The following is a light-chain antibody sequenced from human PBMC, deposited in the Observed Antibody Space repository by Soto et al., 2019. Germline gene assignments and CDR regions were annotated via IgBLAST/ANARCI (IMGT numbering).Light chain of an antibody. CDR1: QSVSSY. V-gene: IGKV3-11*01. CDR2: DAS. CDR3: QQRSNWLIT. Sequence: EIVLTQSPATLSLSPGARATLSCRASQSVSSYLAWYQQKPGQAPRLLIYDASNRATGIPARFSGSGSGTDFTLTISSLEPEDFAVYYGQQRSNWLITFGQGTRLEIK. J-gene: IGKJ5*01.